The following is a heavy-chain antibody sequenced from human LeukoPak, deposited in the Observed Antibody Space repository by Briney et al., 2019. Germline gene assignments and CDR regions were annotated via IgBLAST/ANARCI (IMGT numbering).Heavy chain of an antibody. Sequence: PSETLSLTCAVYAGSHSVYYWCCIRHPPREGLERLGQLNHRGSTNHNLPLQTRATISVHTSKNQFSLNWSSVTSADTAAYFCARGFPPIGVVVSNYFDYWGEGTLVTVSS. CDR3: ARGFPPIGVVVSNYFDY. CDR1: AGSHSVYY. D-gene: IGHD2-15*01. V-gene: IGHV4-34*04. J-gene: IGHJ4*02. CDR2: LNHRGST.